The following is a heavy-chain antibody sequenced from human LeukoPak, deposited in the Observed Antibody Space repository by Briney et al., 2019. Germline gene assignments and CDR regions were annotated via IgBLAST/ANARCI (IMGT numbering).Heavy chain of an antibody. Sequence: PSETLSLTCTVSGVSISSYYWSWIRQPPGKGLEWIGYIYYSGSTNYNPSLKSRVTISVDTSKNQFSLKLSSVTAADTAVYYCAREFGPYSSSLDYWGQGTLVTVSS. CDR2: IYYSGST. J-gene: IGHJ4*02. CDR1: GVSISSYY. D-gene: IGHD6-13*01. CDR3: AREFGPYSSSLDY. V-gene: IGHV4-59*01.